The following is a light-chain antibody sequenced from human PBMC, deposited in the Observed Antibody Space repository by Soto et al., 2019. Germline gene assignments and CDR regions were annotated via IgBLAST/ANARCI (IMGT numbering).Light chain of an antibody. Sequence: DIQVTQSPSSLPASVGDRVTITCQASQYITNYLNWYQQKPRKAPRLLLYDASSLETGVPSRFSGSGSGTDFTFTISSLQPEDIATYYCQHYDHLPITFGQGTLLAIK. CDR3: QHYDHLPIT. V-gene: IGKV1-33*01. CDR1: QYITNY. CDR2: DAS. J-gene: IGKJ5*01.